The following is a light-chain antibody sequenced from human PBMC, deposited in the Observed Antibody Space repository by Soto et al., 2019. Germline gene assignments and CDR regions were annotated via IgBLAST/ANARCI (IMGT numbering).Light chain of an antibody. CDR3: QQFNSYPPAIT. Sequence: AIQLTQSPSSLSASVGDRVTITCRASQGISSALAWYQQKPGKAPKLLIYDASSLESGVPSRFSGSGSGTDFTLTISXLQPEXFATYYCQQFNSYPPAITFGQGTRLEIK. CDR2: DAS. CDR1: QGISSA. J-gene: IGKJ5*01. V-gene: IGKV1-13*02.